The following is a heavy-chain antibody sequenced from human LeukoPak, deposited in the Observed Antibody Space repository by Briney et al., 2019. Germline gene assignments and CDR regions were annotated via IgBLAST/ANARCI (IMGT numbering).Heavy chain of an antibody. D-gene: IGHD3-10*01. Sequence: SETLSLTCTVSGGSISSYYWSWIRQPPGKGLEWIGYIYYSGSTNYNPSLKSRVTISVDTSNNQFSLKLSSVTAADTAVYYCARVRGVDYGMDVWGQGTTVTVSS. J-gene: IGHJ6*02. V-gene: IGHV4-59*01. CDR1: GGSISSYY. CDR3: ARVRGVDYGMDV. CDR2: IYYSGST.